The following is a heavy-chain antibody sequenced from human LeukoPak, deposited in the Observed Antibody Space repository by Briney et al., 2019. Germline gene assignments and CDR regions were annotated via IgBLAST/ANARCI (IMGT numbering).Heavy chain of an antibody. V-gene: IGHV3-23*01. CDR2: ISGSGGST. Sequence: GGSLRLSCAASGFTFSSSAMSWVRQAPGKGLEWASAISGSGGSTYYADSVRGRFTISRDNSKNTLYLQMNSLRAEDTAVYYCAKDWGSGRIDAFDIWGQGTMVTVSS. CDR3: AKDWGSGRIDAFDI. J-gene: IGHJ3*02. CDR1: GFTFSSSA. D-gene: IGHD3-10*01.